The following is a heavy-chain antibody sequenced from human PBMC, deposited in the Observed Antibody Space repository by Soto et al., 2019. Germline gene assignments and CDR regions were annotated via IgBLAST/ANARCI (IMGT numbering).Heavy chain of an antibody. CDR3: ARGARGYCSSTSCANWFDP. V-gene: IGHV1-46*01. Sequence: SXKVSFKASGYTXSSYYMNLVRQAPGQGLEWMGIINPSGGSASYAQKFQGRVTMTRDTSTSTVYMELSSLRSEDTAVYYCARGARGYCSSTSCANWFDPWGQGTLVTVSS. J-gene: IGHJ5*02. CDR2: INPSGGSA. CDR1: GYTXSSYY. D-gene: IGHD2-2*01.